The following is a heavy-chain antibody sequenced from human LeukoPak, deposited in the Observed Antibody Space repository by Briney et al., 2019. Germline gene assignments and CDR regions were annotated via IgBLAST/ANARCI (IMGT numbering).Heavy chain of an antibody. Sequence: SGGSLILSCAASGFTFSDYYMSWIRQAPGKGLEWVSYISSSSSYTDYADSVKGRFTISRDNAKNSLYLQMNSLRAEDTAVYYCARDYGDYIKYFQYWGQGTLVTVSS. CDR1: GFTFSDYY. V-gene: IGHV3-11*05. CDR3: ARDYGDYIKYFQY. CDR2: ISSSSSYT. D-gene: IGHD4-17*01. J-gene: IGHJ1*01.